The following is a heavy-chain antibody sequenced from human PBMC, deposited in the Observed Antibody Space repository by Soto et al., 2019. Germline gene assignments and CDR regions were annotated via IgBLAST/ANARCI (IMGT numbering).Heavy chain of an antibody. CDR2: TYYRSRWYN. CDR1: GFTFNNLIA. CDR3: ARGRHSSFDF. Sequence: LRLSCAASGFTFNNLIAWNWIRQSPSRGLEWLGRTYYRSRWYNEYAVSVEGRLTVNLDTSTNLFSLQLKSVTPEDTAVYYCARGRHSSFDFWGQGTPVTVSS. D-gene: IGHD6-13*01. V-gene: IGHV6-1*01. J-gene: IGHJ4*02.